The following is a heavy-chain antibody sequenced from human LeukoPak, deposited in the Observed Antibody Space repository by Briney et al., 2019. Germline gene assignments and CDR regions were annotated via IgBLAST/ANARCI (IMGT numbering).Heavy chain of an antibody. CDR3: VADHPNYGY. CDR2: IVVASGHT. Sequence: GASVKVSCKASGYTFTSYDINWVRRATGQGLEWIGWIVVASGHTNYAQKLQERVTITWDMSTGTADMELSSLRSEDTAVYYCVADHPNYGYWGQGTLVTVSS. V-gene: IGHV1-58*02. D-gene: IGHD5-24*01. J-gene: IGHJ4*02. CDR1: GYTFTSYD.